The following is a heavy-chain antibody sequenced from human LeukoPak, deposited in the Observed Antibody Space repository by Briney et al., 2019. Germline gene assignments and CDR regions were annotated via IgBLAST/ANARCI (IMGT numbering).Heavy chain of an antibody. Sequence: ASVKVSCKASGYTFTSYDINWVRQATGQGLEWMGWMNPNSGNTGYAQKFQGRVTMTRNTSISTAYMELSSLRPEDTAVYYCARGDQHVEYSSSPFDYWGQGTLVTVSS. V-gene: IGHV1-8*01. CDR3: ARGDQHVEYSSSPFDY. J-gene: IGHJ4*02. D-gene: IGHD6-6*01. CDR2: MNPNSGNT. CDR1: GYTFTSYD.